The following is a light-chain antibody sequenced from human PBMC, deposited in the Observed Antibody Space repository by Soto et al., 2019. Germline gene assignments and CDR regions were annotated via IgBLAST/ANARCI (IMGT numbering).Light chain of an antibody. Sequence: QSVLTQPRSVSGSPGQSVTISCTGTNTDVGAYDYVSWYRRHPGKAPKLMIYDVSMRPSGVPDRFSGSKSGNTASLTISGLQADDEADYYCCSYAGSYTLEVFGGRTKLTVL. CDR2: DVS. CDR3: CSYAGSYTLEV. CDR1: NTDVGAYDY. V-gene: IGLV2-11*01. J-gene: IGLJ3*02.